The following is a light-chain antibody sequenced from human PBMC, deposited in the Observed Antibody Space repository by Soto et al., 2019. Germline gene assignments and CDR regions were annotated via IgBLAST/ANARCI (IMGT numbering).Light chain of an antibody. J-gene: IGKJ1*01. V-gene: IGKV1-27*01. CDR2: TAS. Sequence: DIQMTQSPSSLSASVGDRVTITCRASQGIGNSLAWYQRKPGRVPNLLMYTASTLLSGVPSRFSGSGSGTEFTLTISSLQPEDVATYYCQKYDSAPWTFGQGTKVEIK. CDR1: QGIGNS. CDR3: QKYDSAPWT.